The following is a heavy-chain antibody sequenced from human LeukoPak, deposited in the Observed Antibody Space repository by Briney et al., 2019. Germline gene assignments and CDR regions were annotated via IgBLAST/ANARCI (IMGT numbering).Heavy chain of an antibody. CDR2: ISSDGSNK. J-gene: IGHJ3*02. Sequence: GGSLRLSCAASGFTFTTYSIHWVRQAPGKGLEWVAVISSDGSNKYYAHSVKGRFTVSRDNSKNTLYLQMNSLRAEDTAVYYCARDSAIFGVVYREVGAFDIWGQGTMVTVSS. V-gene: IGHV3-30-3*01. CDR3: ARDSAIFGVVYREVGAFDI. D-gene: IGHD3-3*01. CDR1: GFTFTTYS.